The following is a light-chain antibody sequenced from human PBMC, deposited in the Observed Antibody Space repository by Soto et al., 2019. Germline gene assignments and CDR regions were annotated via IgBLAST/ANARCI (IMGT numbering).Light chain of an antibody. J-gene: IGKJ2*01. CDR2: GAS. CDR1: QSVSTN. CDR3: QQYNDWPSNT. Sequence: EIEMTQSPATLPVSPGERATLSCRASQSVSTNVAWYQQKPGQAPRLLIYGASTRAPGFPARFTGSGSGTEFTLTIRSLQSEDFAVYYCQQYNDWPSNTFGQGTKLEIK. V-gene: IGKV3-15*01.